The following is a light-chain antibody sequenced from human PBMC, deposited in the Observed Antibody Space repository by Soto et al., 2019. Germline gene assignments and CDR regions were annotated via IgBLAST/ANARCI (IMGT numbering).Light chain of an antibody. J-gene: IGKJ4*01. CDR3: QQYYSTPLI. CDR1: QSVLYSSNNKNY. V-gene: IGKV4-1*01. Sequence: DIVMTQSPDSLAVSLGERATINCKSSQSVLYSSNNKNYLAWYQQKPGQPPKLLIYWASTRESGVPDRFSGSGSGTDFTLPISSLQAEDVAVYYCQQYYSTPLIFGGETKVEIK. CDR2: WAS.